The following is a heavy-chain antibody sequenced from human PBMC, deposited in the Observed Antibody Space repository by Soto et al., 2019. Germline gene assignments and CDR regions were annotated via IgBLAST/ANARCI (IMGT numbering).Heavy chain of an antibody. J-gene: IGHJ4*02. Sequence: GGSLRLSCAASGFTFSSYAMSWVRQAPGKGLEWVSAISGSGGSTYYADSVKGRFTISRDNSKNTLYLQMNSLRAEDTAVYYCAKDRLPGIVGATTFDYWGQGTLVTVSS. D-gene: IGHD1-26*01. V-gene: IGHV3-23*01. CDR2: ISGSGGST. CDR3: AKDRLPGIVGATTFDY. CDR1: GFTFSSYA.